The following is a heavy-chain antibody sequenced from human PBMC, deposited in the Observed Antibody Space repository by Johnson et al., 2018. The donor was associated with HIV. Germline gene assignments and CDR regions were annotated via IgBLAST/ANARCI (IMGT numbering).Heavy chain of an antibody. V-gene: IGHV3-64*01. Sequence: VQLVESGGGVVPPGRSLRVSCGASGFSFSSYDMHWVRQAPGKGLEYVSAISSNGGSTYYANSVKGRFTISRDNSKNTLYLQMGSLRAEDMAVYYCARAYTDTRQGGGAFDIWCQGTMVTVSS. CDR3: ARAYTDTRQGGGAFDI. D-gene: IGHD5-18*01. CDR2: ISSNGGST. CDR1: GFSFSSYD. J-gene: IGHJ3*02.